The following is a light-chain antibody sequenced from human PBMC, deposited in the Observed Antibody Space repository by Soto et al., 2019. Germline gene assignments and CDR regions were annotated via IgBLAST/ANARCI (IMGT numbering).Light chain of an antibody. CDR2: KAS. CDR1: QSINSW. CDR3: HEYNCRYT. J-gene: IGKJ2*01. Sequence: DIQMTQSPSTLSASVGARVTITFCASQSINSWLAWYQQKPGKAPKLLIYKASSLEMGIPPRFSGSGSCTEFTVTISSLQPSEFETYDCHEYNCRYTFGQGTKLVI. V-gene: IGKV1-5*03.